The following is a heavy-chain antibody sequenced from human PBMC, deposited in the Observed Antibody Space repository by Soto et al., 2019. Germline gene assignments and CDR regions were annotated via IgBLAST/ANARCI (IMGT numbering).Heavy chain of an antibody. J-gene: IGHJ4*02. CDR1: GFTFSSYA. CDR3: ARDDEGSYGNDY. V-gene: IGHV3-30-3*01. Sequence: GGSLRLSCAASGFTFSSYAMHWVRQAPGKGLEWVAVISYDGSNKYYADSVKGRFTISRDNSKNTLYLQMNSLRAEDTAVYYCARDDEGSYGNDYWGQGTLVTVSS. D-gene: IGHD5-18*01. CDR2: ISYDGSNK.